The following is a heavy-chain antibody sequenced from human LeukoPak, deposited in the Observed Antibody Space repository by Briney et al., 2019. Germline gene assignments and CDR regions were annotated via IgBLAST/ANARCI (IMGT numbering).Heavy chain of an antibody. CDR1: GSTFSSYA. J-gene: IGHJ5*02. V-gene: IGHV1-69*04. D-gene: IGHD6-13*01. CDR3: ARDPSIAAAAINWFDP. CDR2: IIPIFGIA. Sequence: SVKVSCKASGSTFSSYAISWVRQAPGQGLEWMGRIIPIFGIANYAQKFQGRVTITADKSTSTAYMELSSLRSDDTAVYYCARDPSIAAAAINWFDPWGQGTLVTVSS.